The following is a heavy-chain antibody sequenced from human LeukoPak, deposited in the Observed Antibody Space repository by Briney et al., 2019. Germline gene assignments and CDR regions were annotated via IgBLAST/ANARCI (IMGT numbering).Heavy chain of an antibody. Sequence: SETLSLTCTVSGGSISSYYWSWIRQPPGKGLEWIGYIYYSGSTNYNPSLKSRVTISVDTSKNQFSLKLSSVTAADTAVYYCARSFPYCSGGSCYMYYFDYWGQGTLVTVSS. D-gene: IGHD2-15*01. CDR2: IYYSGST. V-gene: IGHV4-59*01. CDR1: GGSISSYY. CDR3: ARSFPYCSGGSCYMYYFDY. J-gene: IGHJ4*02.